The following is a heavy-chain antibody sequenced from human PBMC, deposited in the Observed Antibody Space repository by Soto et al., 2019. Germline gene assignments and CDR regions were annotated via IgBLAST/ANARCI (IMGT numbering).Heavy chain of an antibody. CDR3: ATGKDGYNSNFDY. CDR1: GFTFSSYA. D-gene: IGHD1-1*01. J-gene: IGHJ4*02. Sequence: LRLSCAASGFTFSSYAMSWVRQAPGKGLEWVSAISGSGGSTYYADSVKGRFTISRDNSKNTLYLQMNSLRAEDTAVYYCATGKDGYNSNFDYWGQGTLVTVSS. CDR2: ISGSGGST. V-gene: IGHV3-23*01.